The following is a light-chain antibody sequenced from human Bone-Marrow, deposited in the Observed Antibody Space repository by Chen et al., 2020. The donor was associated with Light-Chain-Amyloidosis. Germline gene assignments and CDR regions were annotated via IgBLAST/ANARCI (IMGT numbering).Light chain of an antibody. CDR2: DDS. J-gene: IGLJ3*02. CDR1: NIGSTS. CDR3: QVWDRSSDRPV. Sequence: SYVLTQPSSGSVAPGQTATIACGGNNIGSTSVHWYQQTPGQAPLLVVYDDSDRPSGIPQRLSRSNSGNTATVTISGVEAGDEADYYCQVWDRSSDRPVFGGGTKLTVL. V-gene: IGLV3-21*02.